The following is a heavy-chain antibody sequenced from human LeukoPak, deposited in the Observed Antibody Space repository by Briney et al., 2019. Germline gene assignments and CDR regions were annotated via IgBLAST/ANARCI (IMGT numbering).Heavy chain of an antibody. CDR3: GRVSLWFGIYDY. J-gene: IGHJ4*02. Sequence: ASVKVSCTASGYTFTGYYMHWVRQAPGQGLEWMGWINPNSGDTNYAQKFQGRFTMTRDTSISTAYMELSRLRSDDTAVYYCGRVSLWFGIYDYWGQGTLVTVSS. D-gene: IGHD3-10*01. CDR2: INPNSGDT. V-gene: IGHV1-2*02. CDR1: GYTFTGYY.